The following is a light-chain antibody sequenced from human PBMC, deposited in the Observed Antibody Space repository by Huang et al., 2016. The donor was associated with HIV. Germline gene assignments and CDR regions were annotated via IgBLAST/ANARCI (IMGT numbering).Light chain of an antibody. CDR2: LGS. Sequence: DIVMTQSPLSLPVIPGEPASISCRSSQSLLYSNGYNYLDWYVQKPGQSPQLLSYLGSYRASGVPDRFSGSGSGTEFTLKISRVEADDVGVYYCMQALQTPLTFGGGTKVEIK. CDR1: QSLLYSNGYNY. J-gene: IGKJ4*01. CDR3: MQALQTPLT. V-gene: IGKV2-28*01.